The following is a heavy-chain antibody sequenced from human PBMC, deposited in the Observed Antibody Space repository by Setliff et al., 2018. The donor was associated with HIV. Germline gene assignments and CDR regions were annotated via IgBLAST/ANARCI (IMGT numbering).Heavy chain of an antibody. D-gene: IGHD3-10*01. Sequence: PSETLSLTCTISGGSFGVYRWSWIRQSAGRGLEWIGRIDSSGTTDYKPSLKGRVAISVDTSRNQFSLRVTSVTAADTAVYFCARDRHSSGLGSYVPWGPGILVTVSS. V-gene: IGHV4-4*07. CDR3: ARDRHSSGLGSYVP. CDR2: IDSSGTT. CDR1: GGSFGVYR. J-gene: IGHJ5*02.